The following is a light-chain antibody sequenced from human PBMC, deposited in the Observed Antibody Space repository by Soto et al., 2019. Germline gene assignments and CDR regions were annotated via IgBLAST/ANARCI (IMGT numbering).Light chain of an antibody. V-gene: IGKV3-15*01. CDR2: VAS. Sequence: EIVMTQSPATLFVFPGERATLPSRAGRGFSRNLAWYQQKPGQTPKFLIYVASTRATGIPARFSGSGSGTEFTLTISSLQSEDFAVYYCQQYNVWPLTFGGGTKVEFK. CDR1: RGFSRN. CDR3: QQYNVWPLT. J-gene: IGKJ4*01.